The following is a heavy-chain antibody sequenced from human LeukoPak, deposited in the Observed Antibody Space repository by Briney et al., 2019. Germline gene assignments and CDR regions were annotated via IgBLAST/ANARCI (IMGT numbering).Heavy chain of an antibody. CDR3: ARWGSSSLYYCYMDV. V-gene: IGHV5-51*01. D-gene: IGHD6-6*01. CDR2: IYPRDSDT. CDR1: GYTFTNYW. J-gene: IGHJ6*03. Sequence: GESLKISCKGSGYTFTNYWIGWVRQMPGKGLEWMGIIYPRDSDTKYSPSFQGQVTISADKSINTAYLQWSSLKASDTAIYYCARWGSSSLYYCYMDVWGQGTTVTVSS.